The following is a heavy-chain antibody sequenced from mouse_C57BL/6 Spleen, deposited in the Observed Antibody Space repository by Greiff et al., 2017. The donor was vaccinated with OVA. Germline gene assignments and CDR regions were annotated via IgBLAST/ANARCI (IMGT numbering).Heavy chain of an antibody. CDR3: ARQTNSYGNFYFDY. CDR1: GFTFSSYT. Sequence: EVQLVESGGGLVKPGGSLKLSCAASGFTFSSYTMTWVRQTPEKRLEWVATISGGGGNTYSPDSVKGRFTISRDNARNTLYLQMSMLRSDDTALYYCARQTNSYGNFYFDYWGQGTTLTVSS. J-gene: IGHJ2*01. CDR2: ISGGGGNT. D-gene: IGHD2-1*01. V-gene: IGHV5-9*01.